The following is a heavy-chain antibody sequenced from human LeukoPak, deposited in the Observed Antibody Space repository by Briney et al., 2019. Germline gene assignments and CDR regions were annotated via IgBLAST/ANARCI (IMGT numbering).Heavy chain of an antibody. V-gene: IGHV3-21*01. CDR1: GFTFSSYS. Sequence: KTGGSLRLSCAASGFTFSSYSMNWVRQAPGKGLEWVSSISSSSSYIYYADSVKGRFTISRDNAKNSLYLQMNSLRAEDTAVYYCARDNTMVRGRYGGRNYYGMDVWGQGTTVTVSS. D-gene: IGHD3-10*01. CDR2: ISSSSSYI. J-gene: IGHJ6*02. CDR3: ARDNTMVRGRYGGRNYYGMDV.